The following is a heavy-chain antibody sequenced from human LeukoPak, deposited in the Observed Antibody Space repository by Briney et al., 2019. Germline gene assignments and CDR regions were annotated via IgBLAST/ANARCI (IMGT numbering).Heavy chain of an antibody. J-gene: IGHJ4*02. CDR2: ISGSGGST. CDR1: GFSFSNYA. CDR3: AKSSYYDASGYHREYYFDY. V-gene: IGHV3-23*01. Sequence: PGGSLRLSCVPSGFSFSNYAMSWVRQAPGKGLEWVSSISGSGGSTHYADSVKGRFTISRDKTKNTLYLQMNSLRAEDTAVYYCAKSSYYDASGYHREYYFDYWGQGTLVTVSS. D-gene: IGHD3-22*01.